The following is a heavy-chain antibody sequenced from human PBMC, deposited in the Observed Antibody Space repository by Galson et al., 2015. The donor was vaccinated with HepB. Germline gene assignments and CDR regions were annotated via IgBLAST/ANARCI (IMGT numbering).Heavy chain of an antibody. CDR2: ISAYNGNT. D-gene: IGHD2-15*01. J-gene: IGHJ6*02. CDR1: GYTFTSYG. Sequence: SVKVSCKASGYTFTSYGISWVRQAPGQGLEWMGWISAYNGNTNYAQKLQGRVTMTTDTSTSTAYMELRSLRSDDTAVYYCARDGGNLGYWSGGSCYRGVNYCYYGMGVWGQGITVTVSS. CDR3: ARDGGNLGYWSGGSCYRGVNYCYYGMGV. V-gene: IGHV1-18*01.